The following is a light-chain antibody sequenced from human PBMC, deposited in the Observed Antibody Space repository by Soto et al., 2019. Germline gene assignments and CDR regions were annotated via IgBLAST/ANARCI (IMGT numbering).Light chain of an antibody. CDR1: QDIGTH. Sequence: DIPLTQSPSFLSASVGDRVTITCRASQDIGTHLAWYQQKPGRAPKLLIFSASTLQSGVPSGFSGSGSGTEFTLTISSLLPEDFATYYCQQVKHYPLTFGGGTKVEIK. J-gene: IGKJ4*01. CDR3: QQVKHYPLT. V-gene: IGKV1-9*01. CDR2: SAS.